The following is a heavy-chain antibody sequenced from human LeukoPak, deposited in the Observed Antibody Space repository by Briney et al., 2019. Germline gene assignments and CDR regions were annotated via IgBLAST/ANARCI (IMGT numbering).Heavy chain of an antibody. CDR2: VYSGDLDA. J-gene: IGHJ4*02. CDR1: GYIFPSYC. CDR3: GRVKSCTGWYIDY. V-gene: IGHV5-51*04. D-gene: IGHD6-19*01. Sequence: ESLTFPCKGSGYIFPSYCMAWVGQVPAKGLGWMGSVYSGDLDARYSPSSQGDVTLSGDKLPNYVYLAWCSLVPPGSRLFFFGRVKSCTGWYIDYWGQGTLVTVAS.